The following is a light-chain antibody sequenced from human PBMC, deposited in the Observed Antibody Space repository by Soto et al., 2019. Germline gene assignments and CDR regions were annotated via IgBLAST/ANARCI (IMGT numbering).Light chain of an antibody. Sequence: QSALTQSPSASGSPGQSVTISCTGTSSDIGGYNSVSWYQQHPGKAPKVMIYDVSKRPSGVPDRFSGSKSGNPASLTVSALQAEDEADYYCSSYTDRNNLVFGTGTKVTVL. CDR3: SSYTDRNNLV. CDR2: DVS. J-gene: IGLJ1*01. CDR1: SSDIGGYNS. V-gene: IGLV2-8*01.